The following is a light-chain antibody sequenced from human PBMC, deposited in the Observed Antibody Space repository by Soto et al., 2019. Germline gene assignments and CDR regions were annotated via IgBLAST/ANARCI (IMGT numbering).Light chain of an antibody. Sequence: AIRMTQSPSSLSASAGDRVAIACRASQDVGRYLAWYQQKPGQAPKLLIYGASTLQSGVPSRFSGGWSGTDFTPTISCLQSEDFATYYCQHYKNYPWTFGQGTKVEIK. CDR3: QHYKNYPWT. V-gene: IGKV1-8*01. J-gene: IGKJ1*01. CDR1: QDVGRY. CDR2: GAS.